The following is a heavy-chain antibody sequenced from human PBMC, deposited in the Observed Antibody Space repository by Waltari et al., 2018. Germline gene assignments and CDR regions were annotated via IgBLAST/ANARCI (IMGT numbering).Heavy chain of an antibody. CDR1: GYTLSDYG. CDR2: IIGDNGHT. Sequence: QVQLVQSGAEVKKPGASVKVSCKASGYTLSDYGISWVRQAPGQGLEWMGWIIGDNGHTNHAQKFQGRLIMTEDTSATTVYMELTYLTSDDTAVYYCARERHRLMEEGYLMALDPWGQGTLVTVSS. CDR3: ARERHRLMEEGYLMALDP. V-gene: IGHV1-18*01. D-gene: IGHD2-21*01. J-gene: IGHJ5*02.